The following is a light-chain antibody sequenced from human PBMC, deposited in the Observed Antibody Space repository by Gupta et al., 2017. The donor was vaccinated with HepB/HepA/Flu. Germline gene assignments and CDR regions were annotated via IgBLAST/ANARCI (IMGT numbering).Light chain of an antibody. CDR2: DAS. Sequence: EIVLTQSPATLSLSPGERATLSCRASQSISTYLAWYQQKPGQAPRLLIYDASNRATGIPARFSGSGSGXDFTLTXSSLETEDFAVYYWQQRSSWYTFGXGTKLEIK. J-gene: IGKJ2*01. V-gene: IGKV3-11*01. CDR3: QQRSSWYT. CDR1: QSISTY.